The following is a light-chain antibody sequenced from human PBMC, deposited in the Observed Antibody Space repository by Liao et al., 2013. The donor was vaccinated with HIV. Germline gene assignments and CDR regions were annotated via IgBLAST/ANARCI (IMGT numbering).Light chain of an antibody. CDR1: KLGDKY. J-gene: IGLJ2*01. V-gene: IGLV3-1*01. CDR3: QTWDRNTVI. Sequence: SYELTQPPSVSVSPGQTASITCSGDKLGDKYACWFQQKPGQSPLMVMYQNVNRPSGIPERFSGSKSGNTATLTISGTQAVDEADYYCQTWDRNTVIFGGGTKLTVL. CDR2: QNV.